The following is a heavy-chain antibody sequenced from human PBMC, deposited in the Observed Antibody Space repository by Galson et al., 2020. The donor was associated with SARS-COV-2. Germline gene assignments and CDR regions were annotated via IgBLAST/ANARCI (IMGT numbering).Heavy chain of an antibody. CDR3: ARDSQGGNDYNYLLF. CDR2: SGGGT. J-gene: IGHJ4*02. V-gene: IGHV1-46*01. D-gene: IGHD4-4*01. Sequence: SGGGTTYAQKFQGRVTMTRDTSTSTVYMELSSLRSEDTAVYYCARDSQGGNDYNYLLFWGQGTLVTVSS.